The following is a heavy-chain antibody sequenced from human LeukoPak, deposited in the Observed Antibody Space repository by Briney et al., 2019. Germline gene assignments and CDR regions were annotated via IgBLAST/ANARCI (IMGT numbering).Heavy chain of an antibody. CDR3: AKDPYLKPTSRFDP. Sequence: GGSLRLSCAASGFTFSSYAMSWVRKPPGQGLEWVSAISGSGGSTYYADSVKGRFTISRDNSRNTLYLQMNMLRAEDTAVYYCAKDPYLKPTSRFDPWGQGTLVTVSS. CDR2: ISGSGGST. D-gene: IGHD5-12*01. CDR1: GFTFSSYA. V-gene: IGHV3-23*01. J-gene: IGHJ5*02.